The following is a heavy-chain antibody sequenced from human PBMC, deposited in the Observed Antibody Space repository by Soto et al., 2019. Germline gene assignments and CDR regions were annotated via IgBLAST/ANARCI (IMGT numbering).Heavy chain of an antibody. D-gene: IGHD2-2*01. CDR1: GYTFTSYD. J-gene: IGHJ6*03. V-gene: IGHV1-8*01. Sequence: ASVKVSCKASGYTFTSYDINWVRQATGQGLEWVGWMNPNSGNTGYAQKFQGRVTMTRNTSISTAYMELSSLRSEDTAVYYCARGPYLPSDYYYMDVWGKGTTVTVSS. CDR2: MNPNSGNT. CDR3: ARGPYLPSDYYYMDV.